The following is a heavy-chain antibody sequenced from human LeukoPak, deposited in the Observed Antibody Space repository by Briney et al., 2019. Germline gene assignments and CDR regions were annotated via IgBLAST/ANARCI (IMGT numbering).Heavy chain of an antibody. Sequence: SETLSLTCTVSGGSISSYYWRWIRQPPGKGLEWIGYIYYSESTSYNPTLKSRVTISVDTSKNQFSLKLSSVTAADTAVYYCARGADSSGYYSIFYFDYWGQGTLVTVSS. CDR2: IYYSEST. D-gene: IGHD3-22*01. CDR1: GGSISSYY. J-gene: IGHJ4*02. V-gene: IGHV4-59*01. CDR3: ARGADSSGYYSIFYFDY.